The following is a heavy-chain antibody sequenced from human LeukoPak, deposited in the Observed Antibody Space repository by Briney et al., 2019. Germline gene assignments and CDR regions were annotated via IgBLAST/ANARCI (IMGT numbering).Heavy chain of an antibody. CDR3: ARVGSGWSSYYYYMDV. V-gene: IGHV1-18*01. D-gene: IGHD6-19*01. CDR1: GYTFSSYG. J-gene: IGHJ6*03. Sequence: ASVKVSCKASGYTFSSYGISWVRQAPGQGREWMGWISASSGNTNYAQKLQGRVTMTTDTSTSTAYMELRSLRSDDTAVYYCARVGSGWSSYYYYMDVWGKGTTVTISS. CDR2: ISASSGNT.